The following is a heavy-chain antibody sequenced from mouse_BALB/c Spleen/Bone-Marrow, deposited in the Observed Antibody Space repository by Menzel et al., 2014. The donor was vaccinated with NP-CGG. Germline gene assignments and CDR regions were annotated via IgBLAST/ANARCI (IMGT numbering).Heavy chain of an antibody. CDR1: GYTFTSYW. CDR3: ARSRDGYDSFAY. J-gene: IGHJ3*01. D-gene: IGHD2-2*01. Sequence: VQLQESGAELAKPGASVKMSCKASGYTFTSYWMHWVKQRPGQGLEWIGYINPSTGYTEYNQKFKDKATLTADKSSSTAYMQLSSLTSEDSAVYYCARSRDGYDSFAYLGQGTLVTVSA. CDR2: INPSTGYT. V-gene: IGHV1-7*01.